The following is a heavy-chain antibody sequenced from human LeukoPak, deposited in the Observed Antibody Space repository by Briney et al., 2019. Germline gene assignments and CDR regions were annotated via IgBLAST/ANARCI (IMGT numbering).Heavy chain of an antibody. V-gene: IGHV3-7*01. Sequence: GGSLRLSCAASGFTFSSHWMRWVRQAPGKGREWVANIKPDGSEKYPVDSVKGRFTVTRDNARNTLYLQMSRLSADDSAVYYCARAPAFGTVDYWGQGTLVTDSS. D-gene: IGHD3-16*01. CDR1: GFTFSSHW. J-gene: IGHJ4*02. CDR2: IKPDGSEK. CDR3: ARAPAFGTVDY.